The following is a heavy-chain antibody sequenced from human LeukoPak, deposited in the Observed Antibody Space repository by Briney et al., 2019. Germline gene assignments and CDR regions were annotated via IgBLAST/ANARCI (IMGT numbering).Heavy chain of an antibody. CDR2: ISSSGSTI. D-gene: IGHD3-9*01. V-gene: IGHV3-48*03. CDR3: ARGGFDWLLFNYYYYMDV. Sequence: GGSLRLSCAASGFTFSSYEMNWVRQAPGKGLEWISYISSSGSTIHYADSVKGRFTISRDNAKNSLYLQMNSLRAEDTAVYYCARGGFDWLLFNYYYYMDVWGKGTTVTISS. J-gene: IGHJ6*03. CDR1: GFTFSSYE.